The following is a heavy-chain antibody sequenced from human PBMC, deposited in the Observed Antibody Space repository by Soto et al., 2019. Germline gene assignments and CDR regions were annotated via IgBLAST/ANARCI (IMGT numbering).Heavy chain of an antibody. Sequence: VSGPTLVNPTQTLTLTCTFSGFSLSTSGVGVGWIRQPPGKALEWLALIYWDDDKRYSPSLKSRLTITKDTSKNQVVLTMTNMDPVDTATYYCARISIAAAGLSPFDPWGQGTLVTVSS. CDR3: ARISIAAAGLSPFDP. D-gene: IGHD6-13*01. CDR2: IYWDDDK. V-gene: IGHV2-5*02. J-gene: IGHJ5*02. CDR1: GFSLSTSGVG.